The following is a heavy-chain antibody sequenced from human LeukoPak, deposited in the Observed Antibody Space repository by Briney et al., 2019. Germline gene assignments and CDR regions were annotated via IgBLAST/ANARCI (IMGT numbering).Heavy chain of an antibody. CDR3: AKASMRYSSSWRFDY. J-gene: IGHJ4*02. D-gene: IGHD6-13*01. Sequence: PGGSLRLSCAASGFTFSSYGMHWVRQAPGKGLEWVAVISYDGSNKYYADSVKGRFTISRDNSKNTLYLQMNSLRAEDTAVYYCAKASMRYSSSWRFDYWGQGTLVTVSS. CDR1: GFTFSSYG. CDR2: ISYDGSNK. V-gene: IGHV3-30*18.